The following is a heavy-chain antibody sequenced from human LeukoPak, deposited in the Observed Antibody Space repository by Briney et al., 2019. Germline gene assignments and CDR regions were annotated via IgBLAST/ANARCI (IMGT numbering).Heavy chain of an antibody. D-gene: IGHD2-2*01. CDR2: ISAYNGNT. J-gene: IGHJ4*02. Sequence: ASVKVSCKASGYTFTSYGISWVRQAPGQGLEWMGWISAYNGNTNYAQKLQGRVTITTDTSTSTAYMELRSLRSDDTAVYYCARDRCSSTSCYGPGGYWGQGTLVTVSS. CDR1: GYTFTSYG. V-gene: IGHV1-18*01. CDR3: ARDRCSSTSCYGPGGY.